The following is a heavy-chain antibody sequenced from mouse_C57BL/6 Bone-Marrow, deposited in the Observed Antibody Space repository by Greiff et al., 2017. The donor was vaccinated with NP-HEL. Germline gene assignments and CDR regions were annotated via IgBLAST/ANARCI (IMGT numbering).Heavy chain of an antibody. CDR1: GFTFSSYG. J-gene: IGHJ2*01. CDR3: ARHHGYYFDY. Sequence: EVQWVESGGDLVKPGGSLKLSCAASGFTFSSYGMSWVRQTPDKRLEWVATISSGGSYTYYPDSVKGRFTISRDNAKNTLYLQRSSLKSEDTAMYYCARHHGYYFDYWGQGTTLTVSS. CDR2: ISSGGSYT. V-gene: IGHV5-6*01. D-gene: IGHD2-2*01.